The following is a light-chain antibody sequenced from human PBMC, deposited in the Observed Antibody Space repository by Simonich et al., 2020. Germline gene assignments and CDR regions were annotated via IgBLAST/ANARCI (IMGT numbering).Light chain of an antibody. Sequence: QAVLTQPASLSASPGASASLTCTLRSGINVGTYRIYWYQQKPRSPPQYLLRYKSDSDKQQGLGGPSRFSGSKDASANAGILLISGLQSEDEADYYCMIWHSSAVVFGGGTKLTVL. CDR2: YKSDSDK. CDR3: MIWHSSAVV. J-gene: IGLJ2*01. V-gene: IGLV5-45*01. CDR1: SGINVGTYR.